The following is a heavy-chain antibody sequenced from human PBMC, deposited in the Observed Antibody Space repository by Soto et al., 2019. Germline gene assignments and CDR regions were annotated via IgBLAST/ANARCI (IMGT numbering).Heavy chain of an antibody. V-gene: IGHV3-9*01. CDR1: GFTFDDYA. J-gene: IGHJ6*02. CDR3: SKGRDSTTVTRMDV. D-gene: IGHD4-17*01. Sequence: EVQLVESGGCLVQPGRSLRLSCAASGFTFDDYAMHWVRQLPGKGLEWVSGINYNSGSIGYAESVKGRFTISRDNAKNSLYLQMSSLRTEDTALYFCSKGRDSTTVTRMDVWGQGTTVTVSS. CDR2: INYNSGSI.